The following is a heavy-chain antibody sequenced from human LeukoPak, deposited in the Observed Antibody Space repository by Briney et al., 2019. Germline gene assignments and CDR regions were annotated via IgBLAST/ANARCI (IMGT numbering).Heavy chain of an antibody. Sequence: SVKVSCKASGGTFSSYTISWVRQAPGQGLEWMGGVIPFFGTANYAQKFQGRVTITADKSTSTAYMELSSLRSEDTAVYYCARTLYVYSSGCIDYWGQGTLVTVSS. J-gene: IGHJ4*02. CDR2: VIPFFGTA. D-gene: IGHD6-19*01. CDR3: ARTLYVYSSGCIDY. CDR1: GGTFSSYT. V-gene: IGHV1-69*06.